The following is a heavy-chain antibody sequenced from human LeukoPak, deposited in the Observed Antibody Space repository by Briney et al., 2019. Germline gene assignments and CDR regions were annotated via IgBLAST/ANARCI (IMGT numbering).Heavy chain of an antibody. Sequence: PGGSLRLSCAASGFTFSNAWMSWVRQAPGKGPEWVGRIKSKTDGGTTDYAAPVKGRFTISRDDSKNTLYLQMNSLKTEDTAVYYCAKDRDFWSGFDYWGQGTLVTVSS. D-gene: IGHD3-3*01. J-gene: IGHJ4*02. CDR1: GFTFSNAW. CDR3: AKDRDFWSGFDY. V-gene: IGHV3-15*01. CDR2: IKSKTDGGTT.